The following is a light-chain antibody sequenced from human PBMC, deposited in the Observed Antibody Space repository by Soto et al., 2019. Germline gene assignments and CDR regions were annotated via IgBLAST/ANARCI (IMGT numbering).Light chain of an antibody. V-gene: IGKV1-13*02. CDR2: DAS. J-gene: IGKJ3*01. Sequence: AIQLTQSPSSLSASVGDRVTITRRASQGISSALVWYQQKPGKAPKLLIYDASSLESGVPSRFSGSGTGTDFTLTISSLQPEDFATYYCQQFNSYPIFTFGPGTKVDIK. CDR3: QQFNSYPIFT. CDR1: QGISSA.